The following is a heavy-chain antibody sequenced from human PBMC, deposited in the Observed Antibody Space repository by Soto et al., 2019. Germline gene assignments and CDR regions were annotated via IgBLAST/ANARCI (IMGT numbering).Heavy chain of an antibody. CDR3: ARATRYFGSFDA. V-gene: IGHV3-53*01. D-gene: IGHD2-2*01. CDR2: LYTGGST. CDR1: GFSVTSNY. J-gene: IGHJ4*02. Sequence: EVQLVESGGGLIQPGGSLRLSCVASGFSVTSNYMTWVRQAPGKGLEWISILYTGGSTYYSDSVKGRSTISRDTSNNTVFLPLNSLRAEDTAIYYCARATRYFGSFDAWGQGTLVTVS.